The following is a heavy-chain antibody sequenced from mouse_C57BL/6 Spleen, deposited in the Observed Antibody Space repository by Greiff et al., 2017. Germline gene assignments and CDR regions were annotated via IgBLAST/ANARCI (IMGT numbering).Heavy chain of an antibody. CDR2: IDPETGGT. D-gene: IGHD3-2*01. CDR3: TRVSDRAFDY. V-gene: IGHV1-15*01. CDR1: GYTFTDYE. J-gene: IGHJ2*01. Sequence: VQLQQSGAELVRPGASVTLSCKASGYTFTDYEMHWVKQTPVHGLEWIGAIDPETGGTAYNQKFKGKAILTADKSSSTAYMELRSLTSEDSAVYYCTRVSDRAFDYWGQGTTLTVSS.